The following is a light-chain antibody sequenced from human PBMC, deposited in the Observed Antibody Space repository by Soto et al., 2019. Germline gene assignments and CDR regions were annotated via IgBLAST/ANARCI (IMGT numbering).Light chain of an antibody. V-gene: IGLV1-51*01. J-gene: IGLJ2*01. CDR1: SSNIGNND. CDR3: GTWDGSLSAGI. CDR2: DND. Sequence: QSVLTQPPSMSAAPGQKVTISCSGRSSNIGNNDVSWYQQFPRTAPKLLIYDNDKRPSGIPDRFSGSKSGTSATLGITGLQAGDEADYYCGTWDGSLSAGIFGGGTKVTVL.